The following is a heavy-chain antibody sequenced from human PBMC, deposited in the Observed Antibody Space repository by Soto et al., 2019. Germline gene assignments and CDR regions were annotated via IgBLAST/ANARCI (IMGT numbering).Heavy chain of an antibody. CDR2: IIPILGIA. CDR1: GGTFSSYT. D-gene: IGHD4-17*01. V-gene: IGHV1-69*02. J-gene: IGHJ3*02. Sequence: QVQLVQSGAEVKKPGSSVKVCYKASGGTFSSYTISWVRQAPGQGLEWMGRIIPILGIANYAQKFQGRVTITADKSTSTAYMELSSLRSEDTAVYYCSRYGDYNAFDIWGQGTMVTVSS. CDR3: SRYGDYNAFDI.